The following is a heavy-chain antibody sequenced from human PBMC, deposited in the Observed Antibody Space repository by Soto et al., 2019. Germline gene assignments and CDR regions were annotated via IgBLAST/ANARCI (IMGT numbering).Heavy chain of an antibody. Sequence: SETLSLTCTVSGGSISSYYWSWIRQPPGKGLEWIGYIYYSGSTNYNPSLKSRVTISVDTSKKQFSLKLSSVTAADTAVYYCERPSNLFDPWGQGTLVTVSS. CDR3: ERPSNLFDP. J-gene: IGHJ5*02. CDR1: GGSISSYY. CDR2: IYYSGST. V-gene: IGHV4-59*01.